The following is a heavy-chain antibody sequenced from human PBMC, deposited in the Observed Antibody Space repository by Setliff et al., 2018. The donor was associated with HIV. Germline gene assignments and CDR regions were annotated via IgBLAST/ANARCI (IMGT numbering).Heavy chain of an antibody. V-gene: IGHV1-69*13. CDR1: GGTFSSYA. CDR3: AREPGNSGYMEAYYFDY. D-gene: IGHD5-12*01. Sequence: SVKVSCKASGGTFSSYAISWVRRAPGQGLEWMGGIIPIFGTANYAQKFQGRVTITADESTSTAYMELSSLRSEDTAVYYCAREPGNSGYMEAYYFDYWGQGTLVTVSS. J-gene: IGHJ4*02. CDR2: IIPIFGTA.